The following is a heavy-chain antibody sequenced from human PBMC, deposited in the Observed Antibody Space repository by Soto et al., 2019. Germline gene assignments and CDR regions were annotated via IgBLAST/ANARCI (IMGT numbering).Heavy chain of an antibody. CDR3: ARDSSFSSTWTNWFDP. CDR1: GGSISSYY. J-gene: IGHJ5*02. CDR2: IYYSGST. Sequence: SETLSLTCSVSGGSISSYYWSLIRQPPGKGLEWVGYIYYSGSTNYNPSLKSRVTISVDTSKNQFSLKLSSVTAADTAVYYCARDSSFSSTWTNWFDPWGQGTQVTVSS. D-gene: IGHD2-2*01. V-gene: IGHV4-59*01.